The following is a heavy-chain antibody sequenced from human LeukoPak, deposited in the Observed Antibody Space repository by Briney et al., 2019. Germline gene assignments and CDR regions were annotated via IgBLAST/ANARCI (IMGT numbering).Heavy chain of an antibody. CDR1: GGSFSGYY. Sequence: SETLSLTCAVYGGSFSGYYWSWIRQPPGKGLEWIGEINHSGSTNYNLSLKSRVTISVDTSKNQFSLKLSSVTAADTAVYYCARASYELMAWYFDLWGRGTLVTVSS. V-gene: IGHV4-34*01. J-gene: IGHJ2*01. CDR2: INHSGST. CDR3: ARASYELMAWYFDL. D-gene: IGHD3-16*01.